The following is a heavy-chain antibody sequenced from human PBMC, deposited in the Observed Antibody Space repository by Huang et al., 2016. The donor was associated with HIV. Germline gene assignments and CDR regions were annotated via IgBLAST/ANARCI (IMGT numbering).Heavy chain of an antibody. J-gene: IGHJ4*02. Sequence: EVQLVESGGGLVQPGGSLRLSCAASGFTFSSYWVHWVRQVPGKGWGWGSHIKSDGRSTSYADSVKGRFTIARDNAKNTLYLQMNSLRAEDTAVYYCARGSRQGKYYYGSGTAYWGQGTLVTVSS. CDR2: IKSDGRST. V-gene: IGHV3-74*01. CDR3: ARGSRQGKYYYGSGTAY. D-gene: IGHD3-10*01. CDR1: GFTFSSYW.